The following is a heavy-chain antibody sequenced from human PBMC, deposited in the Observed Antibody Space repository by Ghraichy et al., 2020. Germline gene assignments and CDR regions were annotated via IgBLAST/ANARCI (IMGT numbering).Heavy chain of an antibody. Sequence: GGSLRLSCAASGFTFNSYGMTWVRQAPGKGLEWLSYISSSSSTIYYADSVEGRFTISRDNAKNSLYLQMNSLRAEDTAVYYCARGVGSTGYSCAHWGQGTLVTVSS. J-gene: IGHJ4*02. V-gene: IGHV3-48*01. CDR3: ARGVGSTGYSCAH. CDR2: ISSSSSTI. D-gene: IGHD3-22*01. CDR1: GFTFNSYG.